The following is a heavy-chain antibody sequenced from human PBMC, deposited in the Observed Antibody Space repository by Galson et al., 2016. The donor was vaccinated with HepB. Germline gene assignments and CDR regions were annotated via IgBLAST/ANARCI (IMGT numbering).Heavy chain of an antibody. D-gene: IGHD2-15*01. V-gene: IGHV1-69*06. CDR3: ARGGNNRYFSGSSSILTSYMDV. Sequence: SVKVSCKASGGTFSSYAVTWVRQAPGQGLEWVGGIIPMFTTVTYAQKFRGRVTITADKSTGTAYMDLTSLRSEDTALYYCARGGNNRYFSGSSSILTSYMDVWGKGTTVIVSS. CDR1: GGTFSSYA. J-gene: IGHJ6*03. CDR2: IIPMFTTV.